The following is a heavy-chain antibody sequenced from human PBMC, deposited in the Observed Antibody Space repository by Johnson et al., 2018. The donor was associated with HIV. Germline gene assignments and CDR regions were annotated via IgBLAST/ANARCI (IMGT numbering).Heavy chain of an antibody. CDR3: ARGSIIMGRGVIGLDI. CDR2: VSCGRSK. V-gene: IGHV3-53*01. J-gene: IGHJ3*02. CDR1: GFTVTNYH. Sequence: VQLVESGGGLIQPGGSLRLSCAASGFTVTNYHMSWVRHAPGKWLEWVSVVSCGRSKYYADPAKRPLPLSGDTSKNTLYLQMNSLQTEDTAVSYCARGSIIMGRGVIGLDIWGQGTMVTVSS. D-gene: IGHD3-10*01.